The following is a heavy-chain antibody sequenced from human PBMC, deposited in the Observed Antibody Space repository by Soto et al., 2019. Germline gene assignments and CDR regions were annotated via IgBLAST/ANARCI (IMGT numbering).Heavy chain of an antibody. CDR3: ARENDYGDLLGWFDP. CDR2: INPSGGST. D-gene: IGHD4-17*01. CDR1: GYTFTSYY. J-gene: IGHJ5*02. Sequence: ASVTVSCQASGYTFTSYYMHWVRQAPGQGLEWMGIINPSGGSTSYAQKFQGRVTMTRDTSTSTVYMELSSLRSEDTAVYYCARENDYGDLLGWFDPWGQGTLVTVSS. V-gene: IGHV1-46*03.